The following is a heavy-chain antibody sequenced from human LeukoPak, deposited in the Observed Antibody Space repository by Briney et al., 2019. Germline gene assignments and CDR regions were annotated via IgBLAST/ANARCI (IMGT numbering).Heavy chain of an antibody. D-gene: IGHD2-21*01. J-gene: IGHJ4*02. CDR3: ARGRTGSYSSDY. CDR2: ISSGGTI. V-gene: IGHV3-48*03. CDR1: GFTFSIYE. Sequence: RGSLRLSCAASGFTFSIYEMNWVRQAPGKGLEWVSYISSGGTIYYADSVKGRFTSSRDNAKNSLYLQMNSLRVEDTAVYYCARGRTGSYSSDYWGQGTLVTVSS.